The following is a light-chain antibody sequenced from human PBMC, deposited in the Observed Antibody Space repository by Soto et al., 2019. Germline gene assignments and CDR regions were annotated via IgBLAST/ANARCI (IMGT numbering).Light chain of an antibody. CDR2: SNN. CDR1: SSNIGSNT. Sequence: QPVLTQPPSASGTPGQRVTISCSGSSSNIGSNTVNWYQQLPGTAPKLLIYSNNQRPSGVPDRFSGSKPGTSASLAISGLQSEDEADYYCAAWDDSLNGLVFGGGTKLTVL. CDR3: AAWDDSLNGLV. V-gene: IGLV1-44*01. J-gene: IGLJ2*01.